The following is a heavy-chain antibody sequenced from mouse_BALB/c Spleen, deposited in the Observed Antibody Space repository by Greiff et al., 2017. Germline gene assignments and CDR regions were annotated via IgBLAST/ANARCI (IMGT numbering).Heavy chain of an antibody. CDR1: GFTFSNYW. Sequence: EVKLMESGGGLVQPGGSMKLSCVASGFTFSNYWMNWVRQSPEKGLEWVAEIRLKSNNYATHYAESVKGRFTISRDDPKSSVYLQMNNLRAEDTGIYYCTLAYYGNYDWYFDVWGAGTTVTVSS. V-gene: IGHV6-6*02. J-gene: IGHJ1*01. D-gene: IGHD2-10*01. CDR2: IRLKSNNYAT. CDR3: TLAYYGNYDWYFDV.